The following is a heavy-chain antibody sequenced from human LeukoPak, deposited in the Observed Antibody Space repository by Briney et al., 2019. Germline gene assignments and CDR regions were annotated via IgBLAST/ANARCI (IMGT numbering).Heavy chain of an antibody. CDR2: IYSGGNT. V-gene: IGHV3-53*01. CDR3: ARENVGCSGGTCYTHSFDP. J-gene: IGHJ5*02. D-gene: IGHD2-15*01. Sequence: GGSLRLSCAASGFTVNNNYMSWVRQAPGKGLEWVSVIYSGGNTYYADSVKGRFTISRDNSKNTLYLQMNSLRAEDTAVYYCARENVGCSGGTCYTHSFDPWGQGTLVTVSS. CDR1: GFTVNNNY.